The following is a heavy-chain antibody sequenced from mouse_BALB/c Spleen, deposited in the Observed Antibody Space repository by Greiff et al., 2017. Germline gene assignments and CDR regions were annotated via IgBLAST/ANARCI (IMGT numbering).Heavy chain of an antibody. D-gene: IGHD2-1*01. CDR1: GFSLTSYG. CDR3: SRYYGNYSWFAY. Sequence: QVQLKESGPGLVQPSQSLSITCTVSGFSLTSYGVHWVRQSPGKGLEWLGVIWSGGSTDYNAAFIYRLSISKDNSKSQVFFKMNSLQADDTAISYCSRYYGNYSWFAYWGQGTLVTVSA. CDR2: IWSGGST. J-gene: IGHJ3*01. V-gene: IGHV2-4-1*01.